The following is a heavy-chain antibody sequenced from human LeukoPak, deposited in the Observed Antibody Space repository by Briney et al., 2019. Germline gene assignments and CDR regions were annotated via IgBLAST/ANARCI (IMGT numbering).Heavy chain of an antibody. CDR3: ARYGSSPATYFDC. CDR1: GGSISGYY. CDR2: IYYDGGT. J-gene: IGHJ4*02. Sequence: SETLSLTCSVSGGSISGYYWSWIRQPPGKGLEWIGWIYYDGGTSYNPSLKNRVSISVDTSKNQFSLKLSSVTAADTAMYYCARYGSSPATYFDCWGQGPLVTVSS. D-gene: IGHD5-18*01. V-gene: IGHV4-59*01.